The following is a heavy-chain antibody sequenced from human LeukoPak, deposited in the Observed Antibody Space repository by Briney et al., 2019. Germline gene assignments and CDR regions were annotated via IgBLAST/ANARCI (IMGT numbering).Heavy chain of an antibody. CDR3: AKGHTYGMI. Sequence: GGSLRLSCAASGFTFSDYYMSWIRQTPGKGLEWVSYISAGGTTMDYAKSVKGRFTISRDNAKDSLYLQMNSLEAEDTAVYDCAKGHTYGMIWGQGTLVSVSS. D-gene: IGHD3-10*01. CDR1: GFTFSDYY. J-gene: IGHJ4*02. CDR2: ISAGGTTM. V-gene: IGHV3-11*01.